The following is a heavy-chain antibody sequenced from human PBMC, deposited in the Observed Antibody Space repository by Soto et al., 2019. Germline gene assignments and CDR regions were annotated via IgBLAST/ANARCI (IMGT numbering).Heavy chain of an antibody. D-gene: IGHD3-3*01. CDR2: ISRNSGSI. Sequence: SLRLSCAASGFTFDESAMHWVRQPPGKGLEWVSGISRNSGSIAYSDSVKGRFTISRDNAKKSLYLQMNSLRPEDTALYYCAKDLTFTIFEDGMHVWGQGTTVTVSS. CDR3: AKDLTFTIFEDGMHV. CDR1: GFTFDESA. J-gene: IGHJ6*02. V-gene: IGHV3-9*01.